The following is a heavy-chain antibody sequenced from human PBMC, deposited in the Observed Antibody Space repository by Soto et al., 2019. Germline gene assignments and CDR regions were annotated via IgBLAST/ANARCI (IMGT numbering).Heavy chain of an antibody. CDR2: ISYDGTNK. CDR3: AKDLQSYGDYDYYCYGMDV. J-gene: IGHJ6*02. CDR1: GFTFSTYG. V-gene: IGHV3-30*18. Sequence: QVQLVESGGGEVQPGRSLTISCAASGFTFSTYGMHWVRQTPGKGLEWVAVISYDGTNKFYSDSVKGRFTISRDNFKNTLILEMNSLRGDDSAVYSCAKDLQSYGDYDYYCYGMDVWGLGTRVTVSS. D-gene: IGHD4-17*01.